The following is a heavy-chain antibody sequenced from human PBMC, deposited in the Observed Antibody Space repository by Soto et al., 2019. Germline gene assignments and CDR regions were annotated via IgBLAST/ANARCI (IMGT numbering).Heavy chain of an antibody. Sequence: QVQLVQSGAEVKKPGSSVKVSCRAPGGTFNSHTITWVRQAPGQGLEWMAGIMPMFGETNYARKFQGRLTMTANESTTTAYMEVSAMTSEDRAVYYCAGEGVTSSMSLPGMGYYYYGLDVWGQGTTVIVSS. CDR3: AGEGVTSSMSLPGMGYYYYGLDV. CDR2: IMPMFGET. D-gene: IGHD2-2*01. CDR1: GGTFNSHT. V-gene: IGHV1-69*12. J-gene: IGHJ6*02.